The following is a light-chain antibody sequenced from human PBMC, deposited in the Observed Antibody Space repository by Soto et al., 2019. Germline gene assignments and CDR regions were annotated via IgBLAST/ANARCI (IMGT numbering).Light chain of an antibody. CDR3: SSYAGSNNFV. CDR2: GNS. Sequence: QSVLTQPPSVSGAPGQRVTISCTGSSSNIGAGYDVHWYQQFPGTAPKLLIYGNSNRPSGVPDRFSGSKSSNTASLTVSGLQAEDEADYYCSSYAGSNNFVFGNGTKGTVL. V-gene: IGLV1-40*01. CDR1: SSNIGAGYD. J-gene: IGLJ1*01.